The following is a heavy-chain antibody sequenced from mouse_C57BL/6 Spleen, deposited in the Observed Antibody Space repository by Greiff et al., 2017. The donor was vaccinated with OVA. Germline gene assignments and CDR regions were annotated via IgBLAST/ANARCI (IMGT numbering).Heavy chain of an antibody. V-gene: IGHV1-50*01. J-gene: IGHJ3*01. Sequence: VQLQQPGAELVKPGASVKLSCKASGYTFTSYWMQWVKQRPGQGLEWIGEIDPSDSYTNYNQKFKGKATLTVDPSSSTAYMQLSSLTSEDSAVYYCARGGLRPWFADWGQGTLVTVSA. CDR2: IDPSDSYT. CDR1: GYTFTSYW. CDR3: ARGGLRPWFAD. D-gene: IGHD2-4*01.